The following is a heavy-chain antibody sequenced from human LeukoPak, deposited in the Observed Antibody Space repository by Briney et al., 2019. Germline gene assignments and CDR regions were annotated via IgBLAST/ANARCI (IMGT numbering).Heavy chain of an antibody. V-gene: IGHV3-23*01. CDR2: ISGSGGST. CDR3: AKLLRDVTIYDF. CDR1: GFTFSSYA. Sequence: GGSLRLSCAASGFTFSSYAMSWVRQAPGKGLEWVSAISGSGGSTYYADSVKGRFTISRDNSKNTLYLQMNSLIAEDTAVYYLAKLLRDVTIYDFWGHGALVTVSS. D-gene: IGHD5-24*01. J-gene: IGHJ4*01.